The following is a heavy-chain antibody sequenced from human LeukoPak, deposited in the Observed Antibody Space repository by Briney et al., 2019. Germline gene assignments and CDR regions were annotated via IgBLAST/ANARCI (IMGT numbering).Heavy chain of an antibody. CDR2: INANSGTT. CDR1: GFTFSTYA. Sequence: GGSLRLSCAASGFTFSTYAMSWLRQPPGKGLEWVSTINANSGTTSYAASVRGRFTISRDNSKNTLYLQLNTLRADDTATYYCAKPISGGLAVTADWFHPWGQGTLVVVSS. CDR3: AKPISGGLAVTADWFHP. V-gene: IGHV3-23*01. J-gene: IGHJ5*01. D-gene: IGHD6-19*01.